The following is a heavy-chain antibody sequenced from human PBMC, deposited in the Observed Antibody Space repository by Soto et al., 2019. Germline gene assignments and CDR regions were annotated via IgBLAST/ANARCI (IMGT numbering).Heavy chain of an antibody. D-gene: IGHD3-10*01. Sequence: QLVESGGGLVQPGGSLRLSCAASGLTVSSNYMTWVRLRPGKGLEWVSVIHSGGDTYYANSVKGRFTISRHDSGNTVFLHMNGLRPEDTAVYYCTRDGPYYYASRMDVWGQGTTVTVSS. J-gene: IGHJ6*02. V-gene: IGHV3-53*04. CDR2: IHSGGDT. CDR3: TRDGPYYYASRMDV. CDR1: GLTVSSNY.